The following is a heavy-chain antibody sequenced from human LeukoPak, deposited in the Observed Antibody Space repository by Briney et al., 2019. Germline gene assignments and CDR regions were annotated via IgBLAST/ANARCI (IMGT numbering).Heavy chain of an antibody. D-gene: IGHD2-2*01. V-gene: IGHV4-61*02. J-gene: IGHJ5*02. Sequence: RTSETLSLTCTVSGGSISSGSYYWSWIRQPAGKGLEWIGRIYTSGSTNYNPSLKSRVTISADTSKNQFSLKLSSVTAADTAVYYCARVVPAAEDLAVKLDWFDPWGQGTLVTVSP. CDR3: ARVVPAAEDLAVKLDWFDP. CDR1: GGSISSGSYY. CDR2: IYTSGST.